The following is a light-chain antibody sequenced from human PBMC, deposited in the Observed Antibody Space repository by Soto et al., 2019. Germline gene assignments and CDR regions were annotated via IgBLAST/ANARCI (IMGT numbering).Light chain of an antibody. CDR2: AES. Sequence: HLTQCPSFLSASVWDRVTITCRASQGLXSYFVWYEQKAGKAPKVLNSAESTLQSGVPSRFRGSGSGREFTLTLSSLQPEDFGTSYCRQLNTYSKSTFGQGTRLEIK. V-gene: IGKV1-9*01. J-gene: IGKJ5*01. CDR3: RQLNTYSKST. CDR1: QGLXSY.